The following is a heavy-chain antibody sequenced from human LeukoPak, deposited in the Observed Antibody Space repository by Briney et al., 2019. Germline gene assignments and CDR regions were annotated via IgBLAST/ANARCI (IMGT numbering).Heavy chain of an antibody. V-gene: IGHV3-7*01. J-gene: IGHJ4*02. CDR2: IKHDGNEK. CDR3: ARAPIIVVPARRPTYFVY. CDR1: GFTFSSYW. Sequence: GGSLRLSCAASGFTFSSYWMSWVRQAPGKGLEWVANIKHDGNEKYYVDPVKGRFTISRDNAKNSLYLQMNGLGAEDTAVYYCARAPIIVVPARRPTYFVYWGQGTLVAVSS. D-gene: IGHD2-2*01.